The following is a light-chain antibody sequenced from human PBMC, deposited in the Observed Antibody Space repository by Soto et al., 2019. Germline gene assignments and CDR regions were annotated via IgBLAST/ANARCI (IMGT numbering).Light chain of an antibody. CDR1: QRVSSN. CDR2: GAS. J-gene: IGKJ1*01. Sequence: EIVMTQSPDTLSVSPGERATLSCRASQRVSSNIAWYQQKPGQAPRLLIYGASTRATGVPARFSGSGSGTEFTLTISSLQSEDFAVYYCQHYNNWPPWTFGQGTKVEIK. V-gene: IGKV3-15*01. CDR3: QHYNNWPPWT.